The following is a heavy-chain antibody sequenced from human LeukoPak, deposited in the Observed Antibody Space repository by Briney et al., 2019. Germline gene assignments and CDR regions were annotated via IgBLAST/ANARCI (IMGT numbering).Heavy chain of an antibody. V-gene: IGHV4-59*01. CDR3: ARDGSSGYFYPLLDY. D-gene: IGHD3-22*01. J-gene: IGHJ4*02. CDR1: GASITIYY. CDR2: IYYSGNT. Sequence: SETLSLTCTVSGASITIYYWTWLRQPPGKGLEWIGDIYYSGNTNYNPSLKSRVTISLDTSKKQFSLKLSSVTSADTAVYYCARDGSSGYFYPLLDYWGQGTLVTVSS.